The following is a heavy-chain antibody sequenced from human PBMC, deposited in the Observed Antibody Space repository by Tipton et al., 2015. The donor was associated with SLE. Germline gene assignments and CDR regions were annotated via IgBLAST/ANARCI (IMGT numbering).Heavy chain of an antibody. Sequence: TLSLTCTVSGGSVSSTTYYWSWIRQPAGKGLEWIGSIYYSGSTYYNPSLKSRVTISVDTSKNQFSLKLSSVTAADTAVYYCAREGSSCLFQHWGQGTLVTVSS. CDR1: GGSVSSTTYY. CDR2: IYYSGST. V-gene: IGHV4-39*07. D-gene: IGHD6-13*01. CDR3: AREGSSCLFQH. J-gene: IGHJ1*01.